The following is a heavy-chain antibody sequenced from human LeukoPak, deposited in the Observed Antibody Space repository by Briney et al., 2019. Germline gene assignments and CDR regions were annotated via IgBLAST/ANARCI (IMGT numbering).Heavy chain of an antibody. V-gene: IGHV3-53*05. CDR3: ARDARVYSNYL. CDR2: IYSGGST. D-gene: IGHD4-11*01. J-gene: IGHJ5*02. Sequence: GGSLRLSCAASEFTVSVNYMSWVRQAPGKGLEWVSVIYSGGSTYYADSVKGRFTISRDNSKNTLYLQMNSLRTEDTAVYCCARDARVYSNYLWGQGTLVTVSS. CDR1: EFTVSVNY.